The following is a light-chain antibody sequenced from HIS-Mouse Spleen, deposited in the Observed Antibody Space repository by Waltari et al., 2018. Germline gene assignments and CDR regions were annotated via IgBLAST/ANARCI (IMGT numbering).Light chain of an antibody. V-gene: IGLV2-18*02. Sequence: QSALTQPPSVSGSPVQSVTISCTGPSSDVGSYNRLPWYQQPPGTAPQLMIYAVSNRPSGVPDRFSGSKSGNTASLTISGLQAEDEADYYCSSYTSSSTFVVFGGGTKLTVL. J-gene: IGLJ2*01. CDR3: SSYTSSSTFVV. CDR2: AVS. CDR1: SSDVGSYNR.